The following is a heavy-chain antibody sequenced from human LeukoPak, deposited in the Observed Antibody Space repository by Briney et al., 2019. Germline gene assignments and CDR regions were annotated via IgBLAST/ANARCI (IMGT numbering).Heavy chain of an antibody. D-gene: IGHD3-10*02. CDR2: IKEDGSEK. J-gene: IGHJ6*04. CDR3: AELGITMIGGV. CDR1: GFTFSYYW. Sequence: GGSLRLSCGASGFTFSYYWMSWVRQAPGKGLEWVANIKEDGSEKYYVDSVKGRFTISRDNAKNSLYLQMNSLRAEDTAVYYCAELGITMIGGVWGKGTTVTISS. V-gene: IGHV3-7*01.